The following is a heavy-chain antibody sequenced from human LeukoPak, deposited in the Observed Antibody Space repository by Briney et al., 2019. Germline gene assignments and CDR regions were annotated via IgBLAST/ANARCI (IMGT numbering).Heavy chain of an antibody. Sequence: PSETLSFTCTVSGYSISSGYYWGWIRQPPGKGLEWIGSIYHSGSTYYNPSLKSRVTISVDTSKNQFSLKLSSVTAADTAVYYCASLLDGYNPGYWGQGTLVTVSS. V-gene: IGHV4-38-2*02. J-gene: IGHJ4*02. CDR1: GYSISSGYY. D-gene: IGHD5-24*01. CDR3: ASLLDGYNPGY. CDR2: IYHSGST.